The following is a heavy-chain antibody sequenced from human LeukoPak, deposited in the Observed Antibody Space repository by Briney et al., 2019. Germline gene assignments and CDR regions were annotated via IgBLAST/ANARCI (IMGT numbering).Heavy chain of an antibody. CDR2: INHSGST. Sequence: SESLSLTCAVYGGSFSGCNWSWSRMPPGKGLERIGVINHSGSTNYNPSLTSRVTISVDTSKNQFSLKLSSVPAADTAVSDCATQGPTSSSWYYFDYWGQGTLVTVSS. J-gene: IGHJ4*02. D-gene: IGHD6-13*01. V-gene: IGHV4-34*01. CDR3: ATQGPTSSSWYYFDY. CDR1: GGSFSGCN.